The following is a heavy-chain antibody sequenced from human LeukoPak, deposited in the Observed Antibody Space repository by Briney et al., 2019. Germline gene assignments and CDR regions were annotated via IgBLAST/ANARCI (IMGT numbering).Heavy chain of an antibody. CDR2: ISSSGNT. CDR3: AKGWGTHCGGDCDAFDL. Sequence: GGSLRLSCAASGFTFSSYGMNWVRQAPGKGLEWVSGISSSGNTYYADSVKGRFTISRDTSKNTVYLQMYSLRAEDTAIYYCAKGWGTHCGGDCDAFDLWGQGTMVTVSS. J-gene: IGHJ3*01. D-gene: IGHD2-21*02. V-gene: IGHV3-23*01. CDR1: GFTFSSYG.